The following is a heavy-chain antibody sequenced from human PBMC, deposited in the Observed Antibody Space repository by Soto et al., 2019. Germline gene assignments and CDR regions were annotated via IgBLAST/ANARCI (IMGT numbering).Heavy chain of an antibody. Sequence: SARVFCRTSGGTFSSCAISWVRQATGQGLEWMGWMNPNSGNTGYAQKFQDRITLTRDTSITTAYMELSSLRSDDTAVYFCVRYGVAATYWGQGIQVTVSS. D-gene: IGHD2-8*01. CDR2: MNPNSGNT. J-gene: IGHJ4*02. CDR1: GGTFSSCA. CDR3: VRYGVAATY. V-gene: IGHV1-8*02.